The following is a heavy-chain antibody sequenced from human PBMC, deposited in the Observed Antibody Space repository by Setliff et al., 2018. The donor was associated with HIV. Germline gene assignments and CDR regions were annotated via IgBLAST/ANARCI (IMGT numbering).Heavy chain of an antibody. V-gene: IGHV3-7*01. D-gene: IGHD3-16*01. J-gene: IGHJ4*02. CDR3: VSRAVPGSLYHSYYFDY. CDR1: GFIFNDYW. Sequence: GGSLRLSCAASGFIFNDYWMSWVRQAPGKGPEWVANIKYDGSEKSYVDSVRGRFTISRDNAENSLYLQMSGLRAEDTAVYYCVSRAVPGSLYHSYYFDYWGQGTLVTVSS. CDR2: IKYDGSEK.